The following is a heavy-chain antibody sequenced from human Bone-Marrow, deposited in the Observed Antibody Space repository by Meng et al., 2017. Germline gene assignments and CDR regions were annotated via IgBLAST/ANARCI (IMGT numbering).Heavy chain of an antibody. V-gene: IGHV3-7*01. J-gene: IGHJ2*01. Sequence: GESLKISCVASGFSFSSYWMGWVRQTPGKGLEWVANIKQDGSEMYYVDSVKGRFTISRDNAKNSLYVQMSSLRVEDTALYYCARERGSRQFDLWGRGNLVNGSS. D-gene: IGHD3-10*01. CDR2: IKQDGSEM. CDR3: ARERGSRQFDL. CDR1: GFSFSSYW.